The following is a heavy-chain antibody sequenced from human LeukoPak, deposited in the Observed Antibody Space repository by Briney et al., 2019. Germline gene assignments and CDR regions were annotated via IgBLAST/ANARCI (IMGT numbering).Heavy chain of an antibody. CDR1: GGSISSGSYY. CDR2: IYTSGST. V-gene: IGHV4-61*02. CDR3: ARTYYYDSSGYYHPYFDY. J-gene: IGHJ4*02. D-gene: IGHD3-22*01. Sequence: PSETLSLTCTVSGGSISSGSYYWSWIRQSAGKGLEWIGRIYTSGSTNYNPSLKSRVTISVDTSKNQFSLKLSSVTAADTAVYYCARTYYYDSSGYYHPYFDYWGQGTLVTVSS.